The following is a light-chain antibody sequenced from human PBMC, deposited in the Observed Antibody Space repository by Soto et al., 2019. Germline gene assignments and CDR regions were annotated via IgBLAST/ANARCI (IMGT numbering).Light chain of an antibody. Sequence: IQMTQSPSTLSASVGDRVIITCRASQSISSWLAWYQQKPGKAPKLLIYDASSLESGVPSRFSGSGSGTEFTLTISSLQPDDFATYYCQQYNSYSPRTFGQGTKVDIK. CDR3: QQYNSYSPRT. J-gene: IGKJ1*01. V-gene: IGKV1-5*01. CDR2: DAS. CDR1: QSISSW.